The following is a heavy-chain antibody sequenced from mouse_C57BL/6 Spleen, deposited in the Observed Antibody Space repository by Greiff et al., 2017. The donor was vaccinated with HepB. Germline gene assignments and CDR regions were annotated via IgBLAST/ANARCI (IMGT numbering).Heavy chain of an antibody. D-gene: IGHD2-1*01. J-gene: IGHJ1*03. Sequence: EVQVVESGGGLVQPGGSLKLSCAASGFTFSDYYMYWVRQTPEKRLEWVAYISNGGGSTYYPDTVKGRFTISRDNAKNTLYLQMSRLKSEDTAMYYCARHKVYGNYVGYFEVWGTGTTVTVSS. CDR2: ISNGGGST. V-gene: IGHV5-12*01. CDR1: GFTFSDYY. CDR3: ARHKVYGNYVGYFEV.